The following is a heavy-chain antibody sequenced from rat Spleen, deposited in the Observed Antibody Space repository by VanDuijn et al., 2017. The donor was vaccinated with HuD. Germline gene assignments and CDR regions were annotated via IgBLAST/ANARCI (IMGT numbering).Heavy chain of an antibody. J-gene: IGHJ2*01. CDR3: ARERWTNKYKLIGD. Sequence: QVQLNESGPGLVQPSETLSLTCTVSGFSLTSYNVHWLRQPPGKGLEWMGVMWSGGSTDYNSALKSRLSISKDISKNQVFLKMNSLQSEDSTTYYCARERWTNKYKLIGDWGQGVMVTVSS. V-gene: IGHV2-45*01. CDR1: GFSLTSYN. CDR2: MWSGGST. D-gene: IGHD1-5*01.